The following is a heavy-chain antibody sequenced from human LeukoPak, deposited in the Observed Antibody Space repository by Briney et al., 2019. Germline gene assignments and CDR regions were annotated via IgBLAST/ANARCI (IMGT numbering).Heavy chain of an antibody. V-gene: IGHV3-23*01. D-gene: IGHD3-10*01. Sequence: PGGSLRLSCAASGFTFSSYSMNWVRQAPGKGLEWVSHISGSGGSTKYSGSVKGRFTISRDNSKNTLYLQINSLRADDTAVYYCAKDQDPHSYGSGSYAPFDYWGQGTLVTVSS. J-gene: IGHJ4*02. CDR2: ISGSGGST. CDR1: GFTFSSYS. CDR3: AKDQDPHSYGSGSYAPFDY.